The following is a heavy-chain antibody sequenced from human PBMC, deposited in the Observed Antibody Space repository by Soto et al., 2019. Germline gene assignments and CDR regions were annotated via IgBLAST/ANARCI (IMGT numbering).Heavy chain of an antibody. CDR3: ARELNTDPTAYYSLAY. Sequence: QVQLVQSGPEVTMPGASVKVSCKTSGYTFTAYGLAWLRQAPGQRPEWLGWVGTANANTNYAEQFQGRVTMTSDRSTATTYMELRSLTSDDTAVSYCARELNTDPTAYYSLAYWGQGTLVTVSS. D-gene: IGHD3-9*01. J-gene: IGHJ4*02. V-gene: IGHV1-18*01. CDR1: GYTFTAYG. CDR2: VGTANANT.